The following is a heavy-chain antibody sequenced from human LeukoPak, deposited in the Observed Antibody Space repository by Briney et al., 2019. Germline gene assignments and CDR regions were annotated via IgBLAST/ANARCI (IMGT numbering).Heavy chain of an antibody. Sequence: ASVKVSCKTSGYTLSSYGITWVRQAPGQGLEWMGWISAYNGNTNYAQKFQGRVTMTRDTSISTVYMELSRLRSDDTAVYYCARDSHYYYYMDVWGKGTTVTVSS. CDR3: ARDSHYYYYMDV. V-gene: IGHV1-18*01. CDR2: ISAYNGNT. J-gene: IGHJ6*03. CDR1: GYTLSSYG.